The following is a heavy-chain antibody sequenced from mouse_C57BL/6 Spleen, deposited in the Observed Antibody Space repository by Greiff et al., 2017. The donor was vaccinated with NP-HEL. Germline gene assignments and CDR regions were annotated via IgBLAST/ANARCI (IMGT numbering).Heavy chain of an antibody. CDR2: IYPGDGDT. J-gene: IGHJ1*03. CDR3: ARWLRRGNWYFDV. CDR1: GYAFSSYW. D-gene: IGHD2-2*01. Sequence: LQESGAELVKPGASVKISCKASGYAFSSYWMNWVKQRPGKGLEWIGQIYPGDGDTNYNGKFKGKATLTADKSSSTAYMQLSSLTSEDSAVYFCARWLRRGNWYFDVWGTGTTVTVSS. V-gene: IGHV1-80*01.